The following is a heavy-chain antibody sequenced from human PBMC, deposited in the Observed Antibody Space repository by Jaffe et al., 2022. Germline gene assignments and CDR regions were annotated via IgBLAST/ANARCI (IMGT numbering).Heavy chain of an antibody. V-gene: IGHV3-23*01. CDR3: FSGVTTVNWFDP. J-gene: IGHJ5*02. CDR1: GFTFSSYA. Sequence: EVQLLESGGGLVQPGGSLRLSCAASGFTFSSYAMSWVRQAPGKGLEWVSAISGSGGSTYYADSVKGRFTISRDNSKNTLYLQMNSLRAEDTAVYYCFSGVTTVNWFDPWGQGTLVTVSS. D-gene: IGHD4-17*01. CDR2: ISGSGGST.